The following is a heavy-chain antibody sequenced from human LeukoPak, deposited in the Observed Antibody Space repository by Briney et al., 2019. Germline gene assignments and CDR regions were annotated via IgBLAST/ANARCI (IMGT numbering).Heavy chain of an antibody. CDR1: GGSISSSSYY. V-gene: IGHV4-39*07. Sequence: SETLSLTCTVSGGSISSSSYYWGWIRQPPGKGLEWIGSIYYSGSTYYNPSLKSRVTISLDTSKNQFSLKLSSVTAADTAVYYCARRGQSTTLYYYYAMDVWGQGTTVTVSS. CDR3: ARRGQSTTLYYYYAMDV. CDR2: IYYSGST. J-gene: IGHJ6*02. D-gene: IGHD1-1*01.